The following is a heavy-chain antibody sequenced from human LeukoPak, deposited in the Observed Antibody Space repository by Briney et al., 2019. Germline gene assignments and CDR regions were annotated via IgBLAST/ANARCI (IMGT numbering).Heavy chain of an antibody. D-gene: IGHD4-17*01. CDR3: ARDSYGDSYFDY. Sequence: GGSLRLSCAASGFTVSSNYMSWVRQAPGKGLEWVSVIYSGGSTYYADSVKGRFTISRDNSKNTLYLQMNSLRAEDTAVYYCARDSYGDSYFDYWGQGTLVTVSS. J-gene: IGHJ4*02. CDR2: IYSGGST. CDR1: GFTVSSNY. V-gene: IGHV3-53*01.